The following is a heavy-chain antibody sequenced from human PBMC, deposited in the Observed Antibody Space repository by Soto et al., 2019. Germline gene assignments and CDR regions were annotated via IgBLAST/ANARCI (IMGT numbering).Heavy chain of an antibody. CDR1: GFTFSSYA. V-gene: IGHV3-23*01. J-gene: IGHJ4*02. CDR3: AKDNEPLYGAEVFDY. Sequence: GGSLRLSCAASGFTFSSYAMSWVRQAPGKGLEWVSAISGSGGSTYYADSVKGRFTISRDNSKNTLYLQMNSLRAEDTAVYYCAKDNEPLYGAEVFDYWGQGTLVTVSS. D-gene: IGHD4-17*01. CDR2: ISGSGGST.